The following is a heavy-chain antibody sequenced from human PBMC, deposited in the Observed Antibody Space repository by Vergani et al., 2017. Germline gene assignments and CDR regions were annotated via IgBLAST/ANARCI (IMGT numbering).Heavy chain of an antibody. Sequence: QVQLVQSGAEVKKPGSSVKVSCKASGGTFSSYAISWVRQAPGQGLEWMGGSIPIFGTAKDAQKFPGRVTITADKSTSTDYMELSSLRSEDTAVYYCARDRGSSGLGWFDPWGQGTLVTVSS. CDR1: GGTFSSYA. CDR3: ARDRGSSGLGWFDP. D-gene: IGHD6-19*01. J-gene: IGHJ5*02. CDR2: SIPIFGTA. V-gene: IGHV1-69*06.